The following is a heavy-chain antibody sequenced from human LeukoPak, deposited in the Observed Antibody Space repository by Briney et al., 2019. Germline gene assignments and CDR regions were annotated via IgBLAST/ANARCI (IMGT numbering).Heavy chain of an antibody. CDR2: IYYSGNT. J-gene: IGHJ4*02. CDR3: AREQISMIRGSDN. Sequence: SETLSLTCTVYGGSISNYYWSWIRQPPGQGLELIGYIYYSGNTNYNPSLKSRVTISIDTSKKQFSLKLTSVTAADTAVYYCAREQISMIRGSDNWGQGTLVTVSS. V-gene: IGHV4-59*01. CDR1: GGSISNYY. D-gene: IGHD3-10*01.